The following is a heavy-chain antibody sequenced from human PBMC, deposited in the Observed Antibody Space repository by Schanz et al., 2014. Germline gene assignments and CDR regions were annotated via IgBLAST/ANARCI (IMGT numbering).Heavy chain of an antibody. CDR2: ISAYNGDT. CDR1: GYTFSDYG. J-gene: IGHJ5*02. D-gene: IGHD2-15*01. Sequence: QVQLVQSGDEVKKPGASVKVSCKTSGYTFSDYGITWVRQAPGQGLEWMGWISAYNGDTNFAQKFQGRVIMTTDTTTTTASMELRSLRTDDTAVYDCARGRGCTGGSCYSWFDLWGQGTLVTVSS. V-gene: IGHV1-18*01. CDR3: ARGRGCTGGSCYSWFDL.